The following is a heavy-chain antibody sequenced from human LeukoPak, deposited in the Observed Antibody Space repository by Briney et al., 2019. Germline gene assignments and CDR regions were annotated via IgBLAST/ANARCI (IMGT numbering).Heavy chain of an antibody. D-gene: IGHD3-9*01. J-gene: IGHJ6*04. CDR1: GFTFSSYG. CDR2: IWYDGSNK. CDR3: AGDRQVYYDILTGSTYYYGMDV. V-gene: IGHV3-33*01. Sequence: GRSLRLSCAASGFTFSSYGMHWVRQAPGKGLEWVAVIWYDGSNKYYADSVKGRFTISRDNSKNTLYLQMNSLRAEDTAVYYCAGDRQVYYDILTGSTYYYGMDVWGKGTTVTVSS.